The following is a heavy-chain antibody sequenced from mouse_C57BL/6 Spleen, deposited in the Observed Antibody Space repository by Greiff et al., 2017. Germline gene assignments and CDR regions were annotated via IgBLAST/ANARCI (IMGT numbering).Heavy chain of an antibody. J-gene: IGHJ2*01. D-gene: IGHD1-1*01. CDR2: IDPSDSYT. Sequence: QVQLQQPGAELVMPGASVKLSCKASGYTFTSYWMHWVKQRPGQGLEWIGEIDPSDSYTNYNQKFKGKSTLTVDKSSSTAYMQLSSLTSEDSAVYYCARGSATVVDYWGQGTTLTVSS. V-gene: IGHV1-69*01. CDR3: ARGSATVVDY. CDR1: GYTFTSYW.